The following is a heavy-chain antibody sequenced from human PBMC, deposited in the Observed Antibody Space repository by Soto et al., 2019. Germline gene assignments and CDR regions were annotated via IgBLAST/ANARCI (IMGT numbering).Heavy chain of an antibody. Sequence: QVQLQESGPGLAKPSETLSLNCNVSGAFISRGGYYWSWIRQLPGKGLAWIGYVYYDGRTYYNPSLQSRLTMSVDTSENQFSLKLSSLTAADTAVYFCARGNHVFDSSGLDFDYWGQGMLVTVSS. CDR1: GAFISRGGYY. CDR2: VYYDGRT. D-gene: IGHD3-22*01. CDR3: ARGNHVFDSSGLDFDY. V-gene: IGHV4-31*03. J-gene: IGHJ4*02.